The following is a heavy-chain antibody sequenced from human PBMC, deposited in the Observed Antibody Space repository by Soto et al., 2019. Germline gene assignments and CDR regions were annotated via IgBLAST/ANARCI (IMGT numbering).Heavy chain of an antibody. CDR2: IIPILGIA. V-gene: IGHV1-69*08. J-gene: IGHJ4*02. CDR3: ARDRFSSSGWYLSYSYFDY. CDR1: GGTFSSYT. Sequence: QVQLVQSGAEVKKPGSSVKVSCKASGGTFSSYTISWVRQAPGQGLEWMGRIIPILGIANYAQKFQGRVTITADKSTSAADMELSGLRSEDTAVYYCARDRFSSSGWYLSYSYFDYWGQGTLVTVSS. D-gene: IGHD6-19*01.